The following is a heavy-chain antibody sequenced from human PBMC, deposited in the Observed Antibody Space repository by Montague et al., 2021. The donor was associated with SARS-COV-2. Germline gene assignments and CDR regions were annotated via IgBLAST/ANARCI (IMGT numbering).Heavy chain of an antibody. CDR3: ARCQVGDFWSGYYFGASDYYYYYYYMDV. D-gene: IGHD3-3*01. V-gene: IGHV3-48*03. CDR2: ISSSGSTI. Sequence: RLSWSASGFTFSSYEMNWVRQAPGKGLEWVSYISSSGSTIYYADSVKGRFTISRDNAKNSLYLQMNSLRAEDTAVYYCARCQVGDFWSGYYFGASDYYYYYYYMDVWGKGTTVTVSS. J-gene: IGHJ6*03. CDR1: GFTFSSYE.